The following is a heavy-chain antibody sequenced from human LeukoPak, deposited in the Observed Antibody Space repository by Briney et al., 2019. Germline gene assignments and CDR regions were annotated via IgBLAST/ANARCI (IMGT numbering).Heavy chain of an antibody. CDR1: GGTFSSYA. J-gene: IGHJ4*02. CDR2: IIPIFGTA. V-gene: IGHV1-69*05. CDR3: ARGFGSYYEAPFDY. D-gene: IGHD1-26*01. Sequence: GSSVKVSCKASGGTFSSYAISWVRQAPGQGLEWMGGIIPIFGTANYAQKFQGRVTMTRDTSTSTVYMELSSLRSEDTAVYYCARGFGSYYEAPFDYWGQGTLVTVSS.